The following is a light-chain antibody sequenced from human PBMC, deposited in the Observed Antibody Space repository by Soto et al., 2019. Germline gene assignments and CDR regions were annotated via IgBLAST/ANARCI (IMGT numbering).Light chain of an antibody. CDR1: QTISSW. J-gene: IGKJ2*01. Sequence: DIQMTQSPSTLSASVGDRVTITCRASQTISSWLAWYQQKPGKAPKLLIYDASSLESGVPSRFSGSGSGTEFTLTISSLHPDDFATYYCQQYDGYPYTFGQGTKLEIK. CDR2: DAS. CDR3: QQYDGYPYT. V-gene: IGKV1-5*01.